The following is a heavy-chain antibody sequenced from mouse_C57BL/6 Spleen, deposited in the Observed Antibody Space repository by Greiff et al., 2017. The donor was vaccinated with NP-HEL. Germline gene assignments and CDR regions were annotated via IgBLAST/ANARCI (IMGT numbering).Heavy chain of an antibody. CDR3: ARGGYDGGVFCFDY. J-gene: IGHJ2*01. CDR1: GYAFSSSW. D-gene: IGHD2-14*01. V-gene: IGHV1-82*01. Sequence: QVQLQQSGPELVKPGASVKISCKASGYAFSSSWMNWVKQRPGKGLEWIGRIYPGDGDTNYNGKFKGQATMTADKSSSTAYLQLSSMTPEDSAVSFCARGGYDGGVFCFDYWGQGTTLTVSS. CDR2: IYPGDGDT.